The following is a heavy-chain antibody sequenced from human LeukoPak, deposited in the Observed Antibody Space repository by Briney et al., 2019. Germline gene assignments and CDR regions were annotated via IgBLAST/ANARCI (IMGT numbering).Heavy chain of an antibody. V-gene: IGHV3-48*01. CDR1: GFTFNTYS. D-gene: IGHD4-17*01. CDR2: IGGSSATI. Sequence: PGGSLRLSCAASGFTFNTYSMNWVHQAPGKGLEWVSYIGGSSATIYYADSVKGRFTISRDNAKNSLYLQMNSLRAEDTAIYYCARKMYGDYFFDYWGQGTLVTVSS. CDR3: ARKMYGDYFFDY. J-gene: IGHJ4*02.